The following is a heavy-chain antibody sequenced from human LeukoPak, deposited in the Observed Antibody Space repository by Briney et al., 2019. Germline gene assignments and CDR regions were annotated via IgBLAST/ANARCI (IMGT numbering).Heavy chain of an antibody. Sequence: SETLSLTCTVSGGSISSSSYYWGWIRQPPGKGLEWIGSIYYSGSTYYNPSLKSRVTISVDTSKNQFSLKLSSVTAADTAVYYCARLDQYYDILTGHYNWFDPWGQGTLVTVSS. V-gene: IGHV4-39*01. J-gene: IGHJ5*02. CDR2: IYYSGST. D-gene: IGHD3-9*01. CDR3: ARLDQYYDILTGHYNWFDP. CDR1: GGSISSSSYY.